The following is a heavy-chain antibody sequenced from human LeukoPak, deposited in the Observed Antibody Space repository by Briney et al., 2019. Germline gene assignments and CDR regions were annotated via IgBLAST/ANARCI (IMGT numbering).Heavy chain of an antibody. Sequence: ASVKVSCKASGYIFTDYYMHWVRQAPGQGLEWMGWINPNSGGTNYAQKFQGRVTMTRDTSISTAYMELSRLRSDDTAVYYCARDWDSSSWGALDYWGQGTLVTVSS. CDR2: INPNSGGT. CDR3: ARDWDSSSWGALDY. V-gene: IGHV1-2*02. CDR1: GYIFTDYY. J-gene: IGHJ4*02. D-gene: IGHD6-13*01.